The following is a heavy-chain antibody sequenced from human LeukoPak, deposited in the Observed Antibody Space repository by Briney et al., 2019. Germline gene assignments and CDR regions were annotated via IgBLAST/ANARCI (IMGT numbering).Heavy chain of an antibody. D-gene: IGHD4-17*01. J-gene: IGHJ6*03. V-gene: IGHV4-34*01. Sequence: PSETLSLTCAVYGGSFSGYYWGWIRQTPGKGLESIGEINHGGSTNYNPSLKSRVTMSVDTSKNQFSLNLASVTAADTAVYYCARASDNDDYSLDYFYYMDVWGEGTTVTVSS. CDR3: ARASDNDDYSLDYFYYMDV. CDR1: GGSFSGYY. CDR2: INHGGST.